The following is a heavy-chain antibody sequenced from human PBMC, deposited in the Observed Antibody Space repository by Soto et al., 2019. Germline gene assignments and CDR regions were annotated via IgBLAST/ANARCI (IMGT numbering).Heavy chain of an antibody. Sequence: AASVKVSCKASGYTFTSYGISWVRQAPGQGLEWMGWISAYNGNTNYAQKLQGRVTMTTDTSTSTAYMELRSLRSDDTAVYYCARSPLAAAALVRTPRGVWFDPGGQGTLVTVS. CDR1: GYTFTSYG. CDR3: ARSPLAAAALVRTPRGVWFDP. CDR2: ISAYNGNT. D-gene: IGHD6-13*01. J-gene: IGHJ5*02. V-gene: IGHV1-18*01.